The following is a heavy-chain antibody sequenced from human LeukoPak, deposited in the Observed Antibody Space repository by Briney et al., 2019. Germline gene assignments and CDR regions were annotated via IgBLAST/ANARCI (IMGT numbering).Heavy chain of an antibody. CDR2: IYSSGST. Sequence: PSETLSLTCTVSGGSISSYYWGWIRQPPGKGLEWLGYIYSSGSTNYNPSLKSRVTTSVDTSNNQFSLKLSSVTAADTAVYYCARHKAHGAVSLDSWGQGTLVTVSS. CDR3: ARHKAHGAVSLDS. V-gene: IGHV4-59*08. J-gene: IGHJ4*02. CDR1: GGSISSYY. D-gene: IGHD3-16*01.